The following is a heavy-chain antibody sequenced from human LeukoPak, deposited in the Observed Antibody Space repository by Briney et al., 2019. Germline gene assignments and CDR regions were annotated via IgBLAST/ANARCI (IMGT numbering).Heavy chain of an antibody. Sequence: GESLKISCAASRFTFTDYTMNWVRQAPGKGLEWVSSISSRSSYINYADSVKGRFTISRDNAKNSVYPQMNTLRDEDTAVYYCARARGYNHGPQDYYFDYWGQGTLVTVSS. J-gene: IGHJ4*02. CDR2: ISSRSSYI. D-gene: IGHD5-18*01. CDR1: RFTFTDYT. V-gene: IGHV3-21*01. CDR3: ARARGYNHGPQDYYFDY.